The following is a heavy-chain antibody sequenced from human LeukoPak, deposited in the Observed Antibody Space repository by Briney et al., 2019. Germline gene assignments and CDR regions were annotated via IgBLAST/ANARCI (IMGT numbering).Heavy chain of an antibody. J-gene: IGHJ6*02. CDR2: ISSSSSYI. Sequence: GGSLRLSCAASGFIFSSYSMNWVRQAPGKGLEWVSSISSSSSYIYYPDSVKGRFTISRDNAKNSLYLQMNSLRAEDTAVYYCARLQYCSGGSCYYYGMDVWGQGTTVTASS. CDR1: GFIFSSYS. CDR3: ARLQYCSGGSCYYYGMDV. D-gene: IGHD2-15*01. V-gene: IGHV3-21*01.